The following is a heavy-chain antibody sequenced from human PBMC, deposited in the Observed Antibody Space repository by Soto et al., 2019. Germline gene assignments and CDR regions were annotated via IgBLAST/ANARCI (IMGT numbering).Heavy chain of an antibody. J-gene: IGHJ3*02. D-gene: IGHD2-8*01. Sequence: TSETLSLTCTVSGGSISSGGYYWSWIRQHPGKGLEWIGYIYYSGSTYYNPSLKSRVTISVDTSKNQFSLKLSSVTAADTAVYYCARGEGGIVLMVYAPGAFDIWGQGTMVTVSS. CDR1: GGSISSGGYY. CDR3: ARGEGGIVLMVYAPGAFDI. V-gene: IGHV4-31*03. CDR2: IYYSGST.